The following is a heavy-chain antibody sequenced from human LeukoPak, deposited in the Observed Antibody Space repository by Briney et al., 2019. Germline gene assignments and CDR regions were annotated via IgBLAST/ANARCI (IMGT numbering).Heavy chain of an antibody. CDR1: GGSISSSSYY. J-gene: IGHJ4*02. CDR3: ARGPDYSGSYYLDY. Sequence: SETLSLTCTVSGGSISSSSYYWGWIRQPPGKGLEWIGEINHSGSTNYNPSLKSRVTISVDTSKNQFSLKLSSVTAADTAVYYCARGPDYSGSYYLDYWGQGTLVTVSS. D-gene: IGHD1-26*01. CDR2: INHSGST. V-gene: IGHV4-39*07.